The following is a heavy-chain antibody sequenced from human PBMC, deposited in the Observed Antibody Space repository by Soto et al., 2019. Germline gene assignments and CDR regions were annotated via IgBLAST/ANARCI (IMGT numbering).Heavy chain of an antibody. CDR1: GFTFNSYW. D-gene: IGHD2-2*01. Sequence: GGSLRLSCAASGFTFNSYWMSWVRQAPGKGLEWVANINQDGSEKYYVDSVKGRFTVSRDNAKNSLYLQINSLRAEDTAVYYCARSRYCMSTSCSYYGMDVWGQGTTVTVSS. CDR3: ARSRYCMSTSCSYYGMDV. CDR2: INQDGSEK. J-gene: IGHJ6*02. V-gene: IGHV3-7*01.